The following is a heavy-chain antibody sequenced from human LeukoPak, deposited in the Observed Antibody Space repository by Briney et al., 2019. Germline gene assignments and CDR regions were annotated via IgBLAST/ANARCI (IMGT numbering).Heavy chain of an antibody. J-gene: IGHJ5*02. CDR1: GGSISSYY. V-gene: IGHV4-4*08. Sequence: SETLSLTCTVSGGSISSYYWSWIRQPPGKGLEWIGRIYTSGSTNYNPSLKSRVTISVDTSKNQFSLKLSSVTAADTAVYYCAREYYDILTGGNWFDPWGQGTLVTVSS. CDR2: IYTSGST. D-gene: IGHD3-9*01. CDR3: AREYYDILTGGNWFDP.